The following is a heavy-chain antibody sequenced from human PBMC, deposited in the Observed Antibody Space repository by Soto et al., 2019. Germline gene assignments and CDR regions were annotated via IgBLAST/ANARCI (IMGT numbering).Heavy chain of an antibody. CDR2: IYSGGST. CDR3: ARDLQDYSSYYYMDV. D-gene: IGHD4-4*01. CDR1: GFTVSSNY. Sequence: GGSLRLSCAASGFTVSSNYMSWVRQAPGKGLEWVSVIYSGGSTNYADSVKGRFTISRHISKNTRYLQMNSLRAEDTAVYYCARDLQDYSSYYYMDVWGKGTTVTVSS. J-gene: IGHJ6*03. V-gene: IGHV3-53*04.